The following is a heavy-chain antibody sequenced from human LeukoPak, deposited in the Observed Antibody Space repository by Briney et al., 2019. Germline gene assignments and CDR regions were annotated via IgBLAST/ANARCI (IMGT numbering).Heavy chain of an antibody. V-gene: IGHV4-59*01. J-gene: IGHJ4*02. D-gene: IGHD3-10*01. CDR1: GGSISSYY. Sequence: PSETLSLTCAVSGGSISSYYWSWIRQPPGKGLEWIGYIYYSGSTNYNPSLKSRVTISVDTSKNQFSLKLSSVTAADTAVYYCAGGSGSYRANFDYWGQGTLVTVSS. CDR3: AGGSGSYRANFDY. CDR2: IYYSGST.